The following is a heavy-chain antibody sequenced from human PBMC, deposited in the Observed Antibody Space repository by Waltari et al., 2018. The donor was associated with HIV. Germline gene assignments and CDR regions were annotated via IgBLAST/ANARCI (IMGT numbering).Heavy chain of an antibody. CDR3: ARGGQYYDF. V-gene: IGHV1-18*01. CDR1: GYTFNNPA. Sequence: QVQLVQSGAEVKPPGASVKVYCKASGYTFNNPAISWVRQAPGQGLEWLGWISAYNGDTNSAQKFLGRVTMTTDTSTTTAYMELTSLKSDDAAVYYCARGGQYYDFWGQGTLVTVSS. J-gene: IGHJ4*02. CDR2: ISAYNGDT. D-gene: IGHD3-10*01.